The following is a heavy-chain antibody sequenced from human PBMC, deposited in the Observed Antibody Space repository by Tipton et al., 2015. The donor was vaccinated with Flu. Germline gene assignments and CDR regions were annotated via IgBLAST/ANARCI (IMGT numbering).Heavy chain of an antibody. CDR2: IFHSGNT. J-gene: IGHJ5*02. CDR1: GYSIRSSNYY. D-gene: IGHD4-11*01. Sequence: TLSLTCAVSGYSIRSSNYYWGWIRQPPGKGLEWIGNIFHSGNTYHNPSLKSRVTISVDSSRNRFSLKVKSVTAADTAIYYCARRDYSNYVSQPKNWFDHWGLGTLVIVSS. V-gene: IGHV4-38-2*01. CDR3: ARRDYSNYVSQPKNWFDH.